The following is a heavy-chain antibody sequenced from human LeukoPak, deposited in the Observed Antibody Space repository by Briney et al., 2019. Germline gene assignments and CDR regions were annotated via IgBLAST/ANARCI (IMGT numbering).Heavy chain of an antibody. CDR2: IYYSGST. Sequence: SETLSLTCTVSGGSISSSSYYWGWIRQPPGKGLEWIGSIYYSGSTYYNPSLKSRVTISVDTSKNQFSLKLSSVTAADTAVYYCARGIPSQAYYFDYWGQGTLVTVSS. D-gene: IGHD5-18*01. V-gene: IGHV4-39*01. CDR1: GGSISSSSYY. J-gene: IGHJ4*02. CDR3: ARGIPSQAYYFDY.